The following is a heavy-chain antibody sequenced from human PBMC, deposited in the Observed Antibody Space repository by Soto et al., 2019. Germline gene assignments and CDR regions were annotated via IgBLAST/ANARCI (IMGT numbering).Heavy chain of an antibody. CDR3: AKVSSSWYAGFFDL. J-gene: IGHJ4*02. CDR1: GFTFSSHA. D-gene: IGHD6-13*01. CDR2: LSDSGDSI. Sequence: EVQLFESGGGLVQPGRSLRRSCTASGFTFSSHAMTWVRQAPGKGLEWVSGLSDSGDSIYYADSVKGRFTSYRDNSMNTLYLQMNTLRVEDTAVYYCAKVSSSWYAGFFDLWGQGTLVTVSS. V-gene: IGHV3-23*01.